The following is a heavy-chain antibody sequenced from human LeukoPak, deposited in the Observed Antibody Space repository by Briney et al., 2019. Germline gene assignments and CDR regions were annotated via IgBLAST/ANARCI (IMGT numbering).Heavy chain of an antibody. CDR3: ARPLPYYDVWSGQYYYYYMDV. V-gene: IGHV1-18*01. CDR1: GYTFTSYG. CDR2: LSAYNGNT. Sequence: ASVKVSCKASGYTFTSYGISWVRQASGQGLEWMGWLSAYNGNTNYAQNLQGRVTMTTDTSTSTAYMELRSLRSDDTAVYYCARPLPYYDVWSGQYYYYYMDVWGKGTTVTVSS. J-gene: IGHJ6*03. D-gene: IGHD3-3*01.